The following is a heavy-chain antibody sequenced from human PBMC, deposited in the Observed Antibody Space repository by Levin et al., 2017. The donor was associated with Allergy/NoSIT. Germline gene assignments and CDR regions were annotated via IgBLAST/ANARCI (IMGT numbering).Heavy chain of an antibody. Sequence: GESLKISCAASGFTFNTYHMTWVRQSPGKGLEWVANINADGSDSYYVDSVRGRFTISRDKTKNLLYLQINNLRAEDTAVYYCAREPRTPDLWGRGTLVSVSS. CDR3: AREPRTPDL. CDR1: GFTFNTYH. V-gene: IGHV3-7*01. D-gene: IGHD2-15*01. CDR2: INADGSDS. J-gene: IGHJ2*01.